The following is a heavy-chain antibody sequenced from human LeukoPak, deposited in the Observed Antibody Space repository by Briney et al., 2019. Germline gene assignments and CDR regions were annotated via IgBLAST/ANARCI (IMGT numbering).Heavy chain of an antibody. J-gene: IGHJ3*02. CDR3: ARHLCSDGNCYLNAFDI. CDR2: IYYSGTT. V-gene: IGHV4-4*02. CDR1: GGSISSSNW. Sequence: SGTLSLTCAVSGGSISSSNWWSWVRQPPGKGLEWIGSIYYSGTTFYYPSLKSRVSISVDTSKNQFSLKLSSVTAADTAVYYCARHLCSDGNCYLNAFDIWGQGTMVTVSS. D-gene: IGHD2-15*01.